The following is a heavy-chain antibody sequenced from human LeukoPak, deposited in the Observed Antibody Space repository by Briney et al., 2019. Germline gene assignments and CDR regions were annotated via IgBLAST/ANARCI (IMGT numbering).Heavy chain of an antibody. J-gene: IGHJ4*02. CDR3: AKGTLTFGGVIVQPFDY. V-gene: IGHV3-53*01. CDR1: GFTVSSDY. Sequence: PGGSLRLSCVVSGFTVSSDYMSWVRQAPGAGLEWVSVIYSGGSTFYADSVKGRFTISRDNSKNTLYLQMNSLRAEDTAVYYCAKGTLTFGGVIVQPFDYWGQGTLVTVSS. D-gene: IGHD3-16*02. CDR2: IYSGGST.